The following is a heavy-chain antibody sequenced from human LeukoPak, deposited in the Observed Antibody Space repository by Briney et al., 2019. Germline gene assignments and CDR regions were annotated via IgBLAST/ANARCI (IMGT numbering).Heavy chain of an antibody. V-gene: IGHV3-74*01. D-gene: IGHD3-10*01. CDR1: GFTFDDYA. Sequence: PGGSLRLSCAASGFTFDDYAMHWVRQAPGKGLEWVSGINSDGSSTSYADSVKGRFTISRDNAKNSLYLQMNSLRVEDAAVYYCARDEYGSGSYYDLGLAFDYWGQGSLVTVSS. J-gene: IGHJ4*02. CDR3: ARDEYGSGSYYDLGLAFDY. CDR2: INSDGSST.